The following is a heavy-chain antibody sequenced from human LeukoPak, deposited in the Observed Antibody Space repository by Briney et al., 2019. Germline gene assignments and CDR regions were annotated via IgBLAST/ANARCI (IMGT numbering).Heavy chain of an antibody. CDR2: IYWDDDK. V-gene: IGHV2-5*02. J-gene: IGHJ4*02. Sequence: ESGPTLVKPTHPLTLTCTFSGFSHRTSGVGVGWIRQPPGEALEWLALIYWDDDKRYSPSLKSRLTITKDTSKNQVVLPVTNMDPVDTATYYCAHKLYASPVFENCGQGTLVAVPS. CDR1: GFSHRTSGVG. CDR3: AHKLYASPVFEN. D-gene: IGHD2/OR15-2a*01.